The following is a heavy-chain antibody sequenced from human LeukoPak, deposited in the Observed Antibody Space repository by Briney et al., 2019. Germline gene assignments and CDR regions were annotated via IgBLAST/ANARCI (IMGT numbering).Heavy chain of an antibody. J-gene: IGHJ4*02. CDR1: GFTVSSNY. CDR2: LYSGGTT. D-gene: IGHD2-2*01. Sequence: GGSLRLSCAASGFTVSSNYVIWVRQAPRKGLEWVSILYSGGTTYYADSVRGRFTISRDNSKNTLYLQMNSLRAEDTAVYYCAKPGYCSSTSCLMDYWGQGTLVTVSS. V-gene: IGHV3-66*04. CDR3: AKPGYCSSTSCLMDY.